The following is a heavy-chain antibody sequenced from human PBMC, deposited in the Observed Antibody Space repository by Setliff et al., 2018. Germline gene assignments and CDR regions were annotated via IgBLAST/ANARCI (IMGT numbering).Heavy chain of an antibody. CDR1: GYSFTNYW. J-gene: IGHJ3*02. CDR3: ARPDQRGYYLEGAFDI. Sequence: PGESLKISCEGSGYSFTNYWIAWVRQMPGKGLEWMGIIYPGDSDIRYSPSFQGQVTISADKSISTAYLQWSSLKASDTAMYYCARPDQRGYYLEGAFDIWGQGTMVTVSS. CDR2: IYPGDSDI. D-gene: IGHD3-22*01. V-gene: IGHV5-51*01.